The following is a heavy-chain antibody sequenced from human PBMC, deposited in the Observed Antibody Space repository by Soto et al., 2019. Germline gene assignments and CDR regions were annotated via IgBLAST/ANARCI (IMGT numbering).Heavy chain of an antibody. J-gene: IGHJ4*02. Sequence: QPGGSLRLSCAASGFTFSSYGMHWVRQAPGKGLEWVAVISYDGSNKYYADSVKDRFTISRDNSKNTLYLQMNSLRAEDTAVYYCAKGGYCSSTSCYTGRFDYWGQGTLVTVSS. D-gene: IGHD2-2*02. V-gene: IGHV3-30*18. CDR2: ISYDGSNK. CDR1: GFTFSSYG. CDR3: AKGGYCSSTSCYTGRFDY.